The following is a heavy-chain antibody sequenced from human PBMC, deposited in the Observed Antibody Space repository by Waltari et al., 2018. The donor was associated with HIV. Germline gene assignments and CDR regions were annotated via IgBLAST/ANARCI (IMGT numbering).Heavy chain of an antibody. J-gene: IGHJ3*01. V-gene: IGHV3-23*01. Sequence: EVQLLESGGGLVQPGGSLRLSCTASGFNFRNIAMSWVRQAPGKGPEWVSALSGSGSTASYADYVKGRLTISRDFSNNTLFLQMNNLRPEDTAVYFCARSMRDLRPSAFDVWGQGTMVAISS. CDR3: ARSMRDLRPSAFDV. CDR2: LSGSGSTA. D-gene: IGHD2-8*01. CDR1: GFNFRNIA.